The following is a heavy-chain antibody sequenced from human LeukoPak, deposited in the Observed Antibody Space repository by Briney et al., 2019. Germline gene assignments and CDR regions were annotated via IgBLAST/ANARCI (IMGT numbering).Heavy chain of an antibody. CDR2: IDKSGIT. CDR1: GGSLGGFY. V-gene: IGHV4-34*01. J-gene: IGHJ4*02. D-gene: IGHD4-17*01. CDR3: AGSDDHGDPYGPDY. Sequence: SETLSLTCAVYGGSLGGFYWSWIRQSPGKGLEWIGEIDKSGITKYNPSLKSRVTMSVDTSKTQFTLRLSSVTAADTAVYYCAGSDDHGDPYGPDYWDQGALVTVSS.